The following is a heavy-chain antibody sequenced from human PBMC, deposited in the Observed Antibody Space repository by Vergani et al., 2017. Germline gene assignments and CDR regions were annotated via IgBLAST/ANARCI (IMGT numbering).Heavy chain of an antibody. CDR1: GYTFTGYY. CDR3: ARDPRSDSSGYYIPDAFDI. V-gene: IGHV1-2*02. CDR2: INPNSGGT. J-gene: IGHJ3*02. Sequence: QVQLVQSGAEVKKPGASVKVSCKASGYTFTGYYMHWVRQAPGQGLEWMGWINPNSGGTNYAQKFQGRVTMTRDTSISTAYMALSRLRSDDTAVYYCARDPRSDSSGYYIPDAFDIWGQGTMVTVSS. D-gene: IGHD3-22*01.